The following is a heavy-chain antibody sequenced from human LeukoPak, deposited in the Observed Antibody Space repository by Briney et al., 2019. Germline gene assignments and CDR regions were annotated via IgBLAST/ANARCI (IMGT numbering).Heavy chain of an antibody. CDR2: IYPGDSDT. CDR1: GYSFTSYW. CDR3: AGQADFIVLTSYHNGHLDY. J-gene: IGHJ4*02. Sequence: GEALQISCKGSGYSFTSYWIGWVRQMPGKGLEWMGIIYPGDSDTRYSPSFQGQVTISADKSITTAYLQRSSLQASDTAMYYCAGQADFIVLTSYHNGHLDYWGEGSLVTVSS. D-gene: IGHD3-9*01. V-gene: IGHV5-51*01.